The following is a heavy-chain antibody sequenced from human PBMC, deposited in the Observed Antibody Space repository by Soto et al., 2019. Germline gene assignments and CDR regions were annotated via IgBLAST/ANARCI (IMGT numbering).Heavy chain of an antibody. CDR2: IYHSGST. J-gene: IGHJ4*02. CDR1: GGSISSSNW. D-gene: IGHD6-19*01. V-gene: IGHV4-4*02. Sequence: PSETLSLTCAVSGGSISSSNWWSWVRQPPGKGLEWIGEIYHSGSTNYNPSLKSRVTISVDKSKNQFSLKLCSVTAADTAVYYCARFSGSGSDPYYFDYWGQGTLVTVSS. CDR3: ARFSGSGSDPYYFDY.